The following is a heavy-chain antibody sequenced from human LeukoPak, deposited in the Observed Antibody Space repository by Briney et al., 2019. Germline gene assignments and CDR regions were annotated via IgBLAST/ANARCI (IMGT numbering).Heavy chain of an antibody. CDR1: GFTFSSYA. CDR2: ISGSGGST. CDR3: AAEITRLGYCSGGSCYIDY. J-gene: IGHJ4*02. V-gene: IGHV3-23*01. D-gene: IGHD2-15*01. Sequence: GGSLSLSCAASGFTFSSYAMSWVRQAPGKGLEWVSAISGSGGSTYYADSVKGRFTISRDNSKNTLYLQMNSLRAEDTAVYYCAAEITRLGYCSGGSCYIDYWGQGTLVTVSS.